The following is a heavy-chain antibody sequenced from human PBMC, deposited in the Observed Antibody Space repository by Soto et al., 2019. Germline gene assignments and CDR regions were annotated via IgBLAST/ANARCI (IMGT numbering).Heavy chain of an antibody. CDR2: IYYSGST. J-gene: IGHJ4*02. Sequence: SETLSLTCSVSGGSISSGDYYWSWIRQPPGKGLEWIGYIYYSGSTYYNPSLKSRVTISVDTSKNQFSLKLSSVTAADTAVYYCARVGEEYYYDSSGYSHFDYWGQGTLVTVSS. V-gene: IGHV4-30-4*01. CDR3: ARVGEEYYYDSSGYSHFDY. D-gene: IGHD3-22*01. CDR1: GGSISSGDYY.